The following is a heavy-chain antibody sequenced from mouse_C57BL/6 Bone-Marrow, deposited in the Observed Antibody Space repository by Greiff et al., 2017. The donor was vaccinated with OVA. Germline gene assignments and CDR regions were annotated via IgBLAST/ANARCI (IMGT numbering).Heavy chain of an antibody. V-gene: IGHV1-80*01. CDR3: ARGYF. J-gene: IGHJ2*01. CDR1: GYAFSSYW. Sequence: QVQLQQSGAGLVKPGASVEISCKASGYAFSSYWMHWVRQGPGKGLEWIGQIYPGDGATNYTGKFKGQATLTADKSSITAFMQLSSLTSEDSAVDCCARGYFWGQGTTLTVSS. CDR2: IYPGDGAT.